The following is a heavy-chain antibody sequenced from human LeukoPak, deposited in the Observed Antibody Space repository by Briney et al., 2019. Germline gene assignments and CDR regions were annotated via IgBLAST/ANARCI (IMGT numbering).Heavy chain of an antibody. V-gene: IGHV3-74*01. CDR3: ASYDSSGYYYFDY. D-gene: IGHD3-22*01. CDR2: INSDGSST. J-gene: IGHJ4*02. CDR1: GFTFSSYW. Sequence: PGGSLRLSCAASGFTFSSYWMHWVRQAPGKGLVWVSRINSDGSSTSYADSVKGRFTISRDNAKNTLYLQMNSLRAEDMAVYYCASYDSSGYYYFDYWGQGTLVTVPS.